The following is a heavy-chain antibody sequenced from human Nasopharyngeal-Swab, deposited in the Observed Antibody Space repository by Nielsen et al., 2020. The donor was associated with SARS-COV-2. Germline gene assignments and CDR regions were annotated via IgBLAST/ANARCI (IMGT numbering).Heavy chain of an antibody. V-gene: IGHV3-23*01. Sequence: GESLQISCAASGFTFSSYAMSGVRRAPGKGLEWVSTISSSVSSTYYADSVKGRFTISRDNSKNTLYLQMNSLRVEDTAVYYCAKWLSTRSLDYWGQGTLVTVSS. CDR1: GFTFSSYA. D-gene: IGHD2-2*01. CDR2: ISSSVSST. CDR3: AKWLSTRSLDY. J-gene: IGHJ4*02.